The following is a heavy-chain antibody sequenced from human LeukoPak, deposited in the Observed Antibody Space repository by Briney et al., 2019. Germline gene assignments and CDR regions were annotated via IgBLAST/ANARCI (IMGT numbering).Heavy chain of an antibody. Sequence: SETLSLTCSVSGGSISSDYWSWIRQPAGKGLEWIGRIYTSGITNYNPSLKSRVTMSEDTSKNQFSLKLKSVTAADTAVYYCVRGSAAAVLRFDYWGQGTLVTVSS. CDR3: VRGSAAAVLRFDY. CDR2: IYTSGIT. CDR1: GGSISSDY. D-gene: IGHD6-13*01. J-gene: IGHJ4*02. V-gene: IGHV4-4*07.